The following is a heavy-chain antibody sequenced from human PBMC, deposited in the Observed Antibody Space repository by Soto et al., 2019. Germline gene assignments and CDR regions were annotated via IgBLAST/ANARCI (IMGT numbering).Heavy chain of an antibody. CDR1: GGTFSSYA. D-gene: IGHD3-22*01. V-gene: IGHV1-69*12. J-gene: IGHJ6*02. CDR3: ARHDDSSAYYYYGMDV. Sequence: QVQLVQSGAEVKKPGSSGKVSCKASGGTFSSYAISWVRQAPGQGLEWMGGIIPIFGTADYAQKFQGRVTITADESTSTAYMELSSLRSEDTAVYYCARHDDSSAYYYYGMDVWGQGTTVTVSS. CDR2: IIPIFGTA.